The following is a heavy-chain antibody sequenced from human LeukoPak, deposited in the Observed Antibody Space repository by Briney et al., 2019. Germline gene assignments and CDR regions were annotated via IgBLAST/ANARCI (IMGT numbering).Heavy chain of an antibody. D-gene: IGHD2-8*01. J-gene: IGHJ4*02. CDR3: ASGYCTNGVCPNYFDY. CDR1: GGSFSSGSYC. CDR2: IYTSGST. V-gene: IGHV4-61*02. Sequence: SETLSLTCTVSGGSFSSGSYCWSWIRQPAGKGLEWIGRIYTSGSTNYKPFLKSRVTISVDTSKNQFSLKLSYVTAADTAVYYCASGYCTNGVCPNYFDYWGQGTLVTVSS.